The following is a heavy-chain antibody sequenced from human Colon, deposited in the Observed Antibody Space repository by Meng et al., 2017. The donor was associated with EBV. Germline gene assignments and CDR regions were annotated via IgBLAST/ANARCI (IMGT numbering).Heavy chain of an antibody. D-gene: IGHD2-21*02. CDR3: ARVGAYCGGDCYHPR. V-gene: IGHV4-30-4*01. CDR2: IYYSGST. J-gene: IGHJ4*02. CDR1: GGSISSGDSY. Sequence: QLQLQDSGPGRLKPSQPLSLTCSVSGGSISSGDSYWSWIRQPPGKGLEWIGYIYYSGSTYYNPSLRSRITISVDTSKNQFSLRLRSVTAADTAVYYCARVGAYCGGDCYHPRWGQGTLVTVSS.